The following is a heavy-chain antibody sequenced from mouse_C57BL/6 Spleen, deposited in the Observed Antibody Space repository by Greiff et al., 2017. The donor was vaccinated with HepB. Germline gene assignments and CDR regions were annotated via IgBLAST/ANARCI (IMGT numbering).Heavy chain of an antibody. J-gene: IGHJ2*01. CDR1: GYTFTSYW. V-gene: IGHV1-59*01. Sequence: VQLQQPGAELVRPGTSVKLSCKASGYTFTSYWMHWVKQRPGQGLEWIGVIDPSDSYTNYNQKFKGKATLTVDTSSSTAYMQLSSLTSEDSAVYYCARGTTVVAVDYWGQGTTLTVSS. CDR2: IDPSDSYT. D-gene: IGHD1-1*01. CDR3: ARGTTVVAVDY.